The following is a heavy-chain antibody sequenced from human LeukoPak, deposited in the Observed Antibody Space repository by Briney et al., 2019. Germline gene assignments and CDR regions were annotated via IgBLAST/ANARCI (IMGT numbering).Heavy chain of an antibody. CDR3: ARDRQEDYDILTPNYFDY. CDR1: GFTFSSYS. J-gene: IGHJ4*02. D-gene: IGHD3-9*01. V-gene: IGHV3-21*01. CDR2: ISSSSSYI. Sequence: PGGSLRLSCAASGFTFSSYSMNWVRQAPGKGLEWVSSISSSSSYIYYADSVKGRFTISRDNDKNSLYLQMNSLRAEDTAVYYCARDRQEDYDILTPNYFDYWGQGTLVTVSS.